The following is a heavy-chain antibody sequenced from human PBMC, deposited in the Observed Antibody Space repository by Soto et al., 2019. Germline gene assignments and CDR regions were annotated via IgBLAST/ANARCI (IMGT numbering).Heavy chain of an antibody. CDR3: AKDPSSGHQPYNFDY. CDR1: GFTFSSYV. D-gene: IGHD3-22*01. V-gene: IGHV3-30*18. Sequence: QVQLVESGGGVVQPGRSLRLSCAASGFTFSSYVMHWVRQAPGKGLELVAVISYDGSNKYYADSVKGRFTISRDNSKNTLYLQMNSLRAEDTAVYYCAKDPSSGHQPYNFDYWGQGTLVTVSS. CDR2: ISYDGSNK. J-gene: IGHJ4*02.